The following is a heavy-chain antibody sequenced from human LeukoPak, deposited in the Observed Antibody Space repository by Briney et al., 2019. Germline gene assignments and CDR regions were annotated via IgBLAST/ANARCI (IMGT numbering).Heavy chain of an antibody. CDR2: ISGSGGST. CDR1: GFTFSSYA. V-gene: IGHV3-23*01. D-gene: IGHD2-21*01. J-gene: IGHJ4*02. CDR3: AKGGKLHIVEN. Sequence: PGASLRLSCAASGFTFSSYAMSWVRQAPGKGLEWVSAISGSGGSTYYADPVKGRFTISRDNSKNTLYLQMNSLRAEDTAVYYCAKGGKLHIVENWGQGTLVTVSS.